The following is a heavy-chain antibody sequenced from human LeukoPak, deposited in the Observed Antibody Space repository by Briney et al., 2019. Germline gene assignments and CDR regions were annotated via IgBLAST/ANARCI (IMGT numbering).Heavy chain of an antibody. V-gene: IGHV4-4*02. CDR3: ARRGLGVILRYFDWLLSRAPFDY. CDR1: GGSISSSNW. Sequence: PSGTLSLTCAVSGGSISSSNWWSWVRQPPGKGLEWIGEINHSGSTNYNPSLKSRVTISVDTSKNQFSLKLSSVTAADTAVYYCARRGLGVILRYFDWLLSRAPFDYWGQGTLVTVSS. J-gene: IGHJ4*02. CDR2: INHSGST. D-gene: IGHD3-9*01.